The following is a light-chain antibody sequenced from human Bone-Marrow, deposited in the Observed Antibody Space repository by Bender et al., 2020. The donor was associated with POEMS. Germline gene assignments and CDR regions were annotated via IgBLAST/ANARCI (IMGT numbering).Light chain of an antibody. V-gene: IGLV1-44*01. CDR3: AAWDDSMNAHIL. Sequence: QSVLTQPPSVSGTPGQRVTISCSGSRSNIGSNAVNWYQQLPGAAPKVLIYGNDRRPSGVPDRFSGSKSGTSASLAISGLQSEDEADYYCAAWDDSMNAHILFGGGTKLTVL. J-gene: IGLJ2*01. CDR2: GND. CDR1: RSNIGSNA.